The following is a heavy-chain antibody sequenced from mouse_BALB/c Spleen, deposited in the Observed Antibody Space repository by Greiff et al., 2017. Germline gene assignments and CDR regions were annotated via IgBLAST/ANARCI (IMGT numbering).Heavy chain of an antibody. CDR2: INPYNGDT. CDR1: GYSFTGYF. D-gene: IGHD1-1*01. CDR3: GRSMVPHGSKGGFDY. J-gene: IGHJ2*01. Sequence: EVKLVESGPELVKPGASVKISCKASGYSFTGYFMNWVKQSHGKSLEWIGRINPYNGDTFYNQKFKGKATLTVDKSSSTAHMELLSLTSEDSAVYYCGRSMVPHGSKGGFDYWGQGTTLTVSS. V-gene: IGHV1-37*01.